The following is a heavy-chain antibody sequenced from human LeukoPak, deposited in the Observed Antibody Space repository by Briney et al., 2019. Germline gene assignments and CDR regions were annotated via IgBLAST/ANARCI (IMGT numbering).Heavy chain of an antibody. CDR1: GYTLNGLP. Sequence: ASVKVSCKVSGYTLNGLPMHWVRQAPGKGLEWMGGFDPESGETIYPQKFQGRVTMTEDTSTDTAYMELSSLRSEDTAVYYCATDTEPGGIVVVPAALWGQGTLVTVSS. V-gene: IGHV1-24*01. CDR2: FDPESGET. CDR3: ATDTEPGGIVVVPAAL. D-gene: IGHD2-2*01. J-gene: IGHJ4*02.